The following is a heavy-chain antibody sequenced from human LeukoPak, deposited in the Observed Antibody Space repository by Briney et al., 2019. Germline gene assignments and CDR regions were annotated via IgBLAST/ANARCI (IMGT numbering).Heavy chain of an antibody. Sequence: SETLSLTCAVYGGSFSGYYWSWIRPPPGQGLEWIGEINHSGSTNYNPSLKSRVTISVDTSKNQFSLKLSSVTAADTAVYYCARVKGYYCGSGSYYNSKPFDYWGQGTLVTVSS. CDR2: INHSGST. V-gene: IGHV4-34*01. J-gene: IGHJ4*02. D-gene: IGHD3-10*01. CDR1: GGSFSGYY. CDR3: ARVKGYYCGSGSYYNSKPFDY.